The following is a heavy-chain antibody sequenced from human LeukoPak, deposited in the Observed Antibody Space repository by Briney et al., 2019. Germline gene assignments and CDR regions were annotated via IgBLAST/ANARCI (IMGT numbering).Heavy chain of an antibody. CDR1: GFTFSVSD. Sequence: GGSLRLSCEASGFTFSVSDMHWVRQASGKGLEWVGRIGVKTNSYATAYAAALQGRFTISRDDSKNTAYPQMNSLTTEDTAVYYCTTYSSGHYWGQGTLVTVSS. J-gene: IGHJ4*02. CDR2: IGVKTNSYAT. V-gene: IGHV3-73*01. D-gene: IGHD6-19*01. CDR3: TTYSSGHY.